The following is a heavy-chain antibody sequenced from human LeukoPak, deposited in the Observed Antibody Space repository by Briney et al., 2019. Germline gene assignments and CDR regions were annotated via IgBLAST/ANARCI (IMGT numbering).Heavy chain of an antibody. Sequence: GASVKVSCKASGYTFTSYGISWVRQAPGQGLEWMGWISAYNGNTNYAQKLQGRVTITADKSTSTAYMELSSLRSEDTAVYYCARGVGDIVVVTYHIDAFDIWGQGTMVTVSS. V-gene: IGHV1-18*01. CDR1: GYTFTSYG. D-gene: IGHD2-21*02. J-gene: IGHJ3*02. CDR3: ARGVGDIVVVTYHIDAFDI. CDR2: ISAYNGNT.